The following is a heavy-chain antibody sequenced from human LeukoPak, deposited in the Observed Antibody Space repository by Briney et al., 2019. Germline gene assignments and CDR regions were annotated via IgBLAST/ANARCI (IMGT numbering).Heavy chain of an antibody. V-gene: IGHV4-34*01. D-gene: IGHD3-22*01. CDR3: ARRYYYDSSGYYGLDAFDI. CDR2: INHSGST. J-gene: IGHJ3*02. Sequence: SETLSLTCAVYGGSFSGYYWSWIRQPPGKGLEWIGEINHSGSTNYNPSLKSRVTISVDTSKNQFSLKLSSVTAADTAVYYCARRYYYDSSGYYGLDAFDIWGQGTMVTVSS. CDR1: GGSFSGYY.